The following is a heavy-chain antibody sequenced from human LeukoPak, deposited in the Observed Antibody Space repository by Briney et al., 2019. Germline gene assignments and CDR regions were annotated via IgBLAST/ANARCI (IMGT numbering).Heavy chain of an antibody. D-gene: IGHD3-9*01. V-gene: IGHV3-53*04. CDR2: IYSGGST. J-gene: IGHJ4*02. CDR3: ARGRGWYDILTGYYSYFDY. CDR1: GFTVSSNY. Sequence: GGSLRLSCAASGFTVSSNYMSWVRQAPGKGLEWVSVIYSGGSTYYADSVKGRFTISRHNSKNTLYLQMNSLRAEDTAVYYCARGRGWYDILTGYYSYFDYWGQGTLVTVSS.